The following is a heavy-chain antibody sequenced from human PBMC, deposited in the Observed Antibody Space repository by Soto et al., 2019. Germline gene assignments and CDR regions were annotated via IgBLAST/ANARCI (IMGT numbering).Heavy chain of an antibody. CDR1: GGSISSGGYY. CDR3: ARSLWPNYYGSGSYGGMDV. Sequence: SETLSLTCTVSGGSISSGGYYWSWIRQHPGKGLEWIGYIYYSGSTYYNPSLKSRVTISVDTSKNQFSLKLSSVTAADTAVYYCARSLWPNYYGSGSYGGMDVWGQGTTVTVS. V-gene: IGHV4-31*03. J-gene: IGHJ6*02. CDR2: IYYSGST. D-gene: IGHD3-10*01.